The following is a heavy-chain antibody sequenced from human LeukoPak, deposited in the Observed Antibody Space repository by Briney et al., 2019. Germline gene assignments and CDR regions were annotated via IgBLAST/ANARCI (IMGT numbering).Heavy chain of an antibody. CDR3: ARDNGGYLGNWFDP. J-gene: IGHJ5*02. V-gene: IGHV1-69*05. CDR1: GGTFSSYA. CDR2: IIPIFGTA. Sequence: SVKVSCKASGGTFSSYAISWVRQAPGQGLEWMGGIIPIFGTANYAQKLQGRVTMTTDTSTSTAYMELRSLRSDDTAVYYCARDNGGYLGNWFDPWGQGTLVTVSS. D-gene: IGHD2-8*01.